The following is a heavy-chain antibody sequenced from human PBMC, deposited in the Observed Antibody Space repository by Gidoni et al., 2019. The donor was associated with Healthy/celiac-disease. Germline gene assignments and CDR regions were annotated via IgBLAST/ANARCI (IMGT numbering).Heavy chain of an antibody. V-gene: IGHV4-61*02. Sequence: QVQLQESGPGLVKPSQTLSHTCTVPGGSISSGSYYWSWIRQPAGKGLEWIGRIYTSGSTNYNPSLKSRVTISVDTSKNQFSLKLSSVTAADTAVYYGARGSVMAAAGDYWGQGTLVTVSS. J-gene: IGHJ4*02. CDR1: GGSISSGSYY. CDR3: ARGSVMAAAGDY. CDR2: IYTSGST. D-gene: IGHD6-13*01.